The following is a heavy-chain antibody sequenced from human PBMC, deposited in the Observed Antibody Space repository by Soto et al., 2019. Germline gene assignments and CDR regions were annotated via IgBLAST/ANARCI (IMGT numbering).Heavy chain of an antibody. CDR3: ARHTTGGLDY. CDR1: GGSISSYY. J-gene: IGHJ4*02. CDR2: IYYSGST. Sequence: SETLSLTCTVSGGSISSYYWSWIRQPPGKGLEWIGYIYYSGSTNYNPSLKSRVTISVDTSKNQFSLKLSSVTAADTAVYYCARHTTGGLDYWGQGTLVTVSS. D-gene: IGHD2-8*02. V-gene: IGHV4-59*08.